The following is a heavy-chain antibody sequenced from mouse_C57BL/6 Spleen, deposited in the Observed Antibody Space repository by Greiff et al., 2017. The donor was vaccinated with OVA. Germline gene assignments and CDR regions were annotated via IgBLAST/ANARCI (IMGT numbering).Heavy chain of an antibody. CDR2: IRSKSNNYAT. Sequence: EVKLVESGGGLVQPKGSLKLSCAASGFSFNTYAMNWVRQAPGKGLEWVARIRSKSNNYATYYADSVKDRFTISRDDSESMLYLQMNNLKTEDTAMYYGVRNTMVRYWYFDVWGTGTTVTVSS. D-gene: IGHD2-2*01. CDR3: VRNTMVRYWYFDV. V-gene: IGHV10-1*01. CDR1: GFSFNTYA. J-gene: IGHJ1*03.